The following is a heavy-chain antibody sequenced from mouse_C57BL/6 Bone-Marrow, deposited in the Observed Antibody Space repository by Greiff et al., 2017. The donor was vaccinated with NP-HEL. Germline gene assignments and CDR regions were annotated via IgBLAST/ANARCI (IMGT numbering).Heavy chain of an antibody. J-gene: IGHJ1*03. D-gene: IGHD1-1*01. CDR1: GFNIKNTY. Sequence: VAELVRPGASVKLSCTASGFNIKNTYMHWVKQRPEQGLEWIVRIDPANGNTKYAPKFQGKATITADTSSNTAYLQLSSLTSEGTAIYYCARYYYGSSYWYFDVWGTGTTVTVSS. CDR2: IDPANGNT. CDR3: ARYYYGSSYWYFDV. V-gene: IGHV14-3*01.